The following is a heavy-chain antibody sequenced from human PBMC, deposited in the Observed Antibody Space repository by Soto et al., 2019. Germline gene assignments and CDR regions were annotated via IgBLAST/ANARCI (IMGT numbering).Heavy chain of an antibody. CDR1: GFTFSSYW. D-gene: IGHD6-6*01. CDR3: ATSSSSRYYYGMDV. V-gene: IGHV3-7*01. CDR2: IKQDGSEK. J-gene: IGHJ6*02. Sequence: GGSLRLSCAASGFTFSSYWISWVRQAPGKGLEWVANIKQDGSEKYYVDSVKGRFTISRDNAKNSLYLQMNSLRAEDTAVYYCATSSSSRYYYGMDVWGQGTTVTVSS.